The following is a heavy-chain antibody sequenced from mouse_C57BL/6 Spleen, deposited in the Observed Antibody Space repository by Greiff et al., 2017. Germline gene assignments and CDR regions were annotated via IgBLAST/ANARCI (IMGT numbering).Heavy chain of an antibody. D-gene: IGHD2-13*01. CDR2: IDPSDSYT. J-gene: IGHJ2*01. CDR3: ARGSDSYDFGY. Sequence: QVQLQQPGAELVMPGASVKLSCKASGYTFTSYWMHWVKQRPGQGLEWIGEIDPSDSYTNYNQKFKGKSTLTVDKSSSTAYMQLSSLTSEDSAVYYCARGSDSYDFGYWGQGATLTVAS. V-gene: IGHV1-69*01. CDR1: GYTFTSYW.